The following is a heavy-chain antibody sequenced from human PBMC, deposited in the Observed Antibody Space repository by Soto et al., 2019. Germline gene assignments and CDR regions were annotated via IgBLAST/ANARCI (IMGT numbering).Heavy chain of an antibody. CDR2: ISYDGSNK. J-gene: IGHJ4*02. CDR1: GFTFSIYA. V-gene: IGHV3-30-3*01. D-gene: IGHD3-22*01. Sequence: GGSLRISCAASGFTFSIYAMHWVRHAPGKGLEWVAVISYDGSNKYYADSVKGRFTISRDNSKNTLYLQMNSLRAEDTAVYYCARGIGSSGYYHDYWGQGTLVTVSS. CDR3: ARGIGSSGYYHDY.